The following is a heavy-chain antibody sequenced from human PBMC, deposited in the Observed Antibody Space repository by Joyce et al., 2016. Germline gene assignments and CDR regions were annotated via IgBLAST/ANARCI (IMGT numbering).Heavy chain of an antibody. CDR1: GFNFGGYC. Sequence: EVQLVESGGGLAQPGESLRLSCAASGFNFGGYCMTWVRLCPGKGPEFVANIGQDGRQGNYVASVRGRFTISIDNAQESLYLQMNRLRVDDTAVYYCARDPGYSAFDLWGQGARVTVSS. D-gene: IGHD5-12*01. CDR3: ARDPGYSAFDL. V-gene: IGHV3-7*04. J-gene: IGHJ4*02. CDR2: IGQDGRQG.